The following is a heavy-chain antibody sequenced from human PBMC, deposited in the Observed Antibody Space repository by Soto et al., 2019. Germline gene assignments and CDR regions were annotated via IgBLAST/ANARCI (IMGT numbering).Heavy chain of an antibody. D-gene: IGHD6-19*01. CDR3: ASDHSVAATNWFDP. CDR1: GGTFSSYA. Sequence: SVQVSCKASGGTFSSYAISWVRQAPGQGLEWMGGIIPIFGTANYAQKFQGRVTITADESTSTAYMELSSLRSEDTAVYYCASDHSVAATNWFDPWGQGTLVTV. CDR2: IIPIFGTA. V-gene: IGHV1-69*13. J-gene: IGHJ5*02.